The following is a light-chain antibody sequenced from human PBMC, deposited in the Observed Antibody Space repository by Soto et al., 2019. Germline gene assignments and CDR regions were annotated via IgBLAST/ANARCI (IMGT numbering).Light chain of an antibody. CDR1: NSNIGAGYD. V-gene: IGLV1-40*01. J-gene: IGLJ3*02. CDR2: GNI. CDR3: QSYDSSMSGSV. Sequence: QSVLTQPPSVSGAPGQRVTISCTGSNSNIGAGYDVHWYQQFPGTAPKLLIYGNINRPSGVPDRFSGSKSGTSASLAITGLQVDDEADYYCQSYDSSMSGSVFGGGTQLTVL.